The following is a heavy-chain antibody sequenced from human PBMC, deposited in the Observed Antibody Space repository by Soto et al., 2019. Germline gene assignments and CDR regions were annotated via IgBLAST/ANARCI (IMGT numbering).Heavy chain of an antibody. D-gene: IGHD2-2*01. CDR2: IYYSGST. Sequence: QVQLQESGPGLVKPSQTLSLTCTVSGGSISSGGYYWSWIRQHPGKGLEWIGYIYYSGSTYYNPSLKSRVTISVDTSKNQFSLKLSSVTAADTAVYYCASWLPEIPGYCSSTSCPSSAFDIWGQGTMVTVSS. CDR3: ASWLPEIPGYCSSTSCPSSAFDI. CDR1: GGSISSGGYY. V-gene: IGHV4-31*03. J-gene: IGHJ3*02.